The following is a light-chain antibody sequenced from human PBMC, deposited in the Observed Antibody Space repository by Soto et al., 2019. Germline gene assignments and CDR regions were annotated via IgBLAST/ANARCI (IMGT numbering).Light chain of an antibody. CDR2: GNT. V-gene: IGLV1-40*01. J-gene: IGLJ1*01. CDR3: QSYDSSVSGFV. Sequence: QSVLTQPPSVSGAPGQRVTISCTGSSSNIGAGYDVHWYRQLPGTAPKLLIYGNTNRPSGVPDRFSGSKSGTSASLAITGLQAEDEADYYCQSYDSSVSGFVFGTGTKLTVL. CDR1: SSNIGAGYD.